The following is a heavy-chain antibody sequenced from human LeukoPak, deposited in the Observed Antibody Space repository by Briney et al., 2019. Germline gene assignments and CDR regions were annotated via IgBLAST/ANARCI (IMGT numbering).Heavy chain of an antibody. J-gene: IGHJ4*02. V-gene: IGHV3-23*01. D-gene: IGHD3-22*01. Sequence: GGSLRLSCAASGFTFSSYAMSWVSQAPGKGLEWVSAISGSGGSTYYADSVKGRFTISRDNSKNTLYLQMNSLRAEDTAVYYCAKDASYYYDSTEVYYFDYWGQGTLVTVSS. CDR2: ISGSGGST. CDR1: GFTFSSYA. CDR3: AKDASYYYDSTEVYYFDY.